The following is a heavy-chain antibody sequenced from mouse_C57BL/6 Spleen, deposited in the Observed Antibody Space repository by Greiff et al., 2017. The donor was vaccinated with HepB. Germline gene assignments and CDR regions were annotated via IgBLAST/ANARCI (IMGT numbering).Heavy chain of an antibody. J-gene: IGHJ1*03. CDR1: GYTFTSYW. V-gene: IGHV1-69*01. Sequence: QVQLQQSGAELVMPGASVQLSCKASGYTFTSYWMHWVKQRPGQGLEWIGEMDPSDSYTNYNQKFKGKSTLTVDKSSSTAYMQLSSLTSEDSAVYYCARTKYIYYYGSSSYWYFDVWGTGTTVTVSS. D-gene: IGHD1-1*01. CDR2: MDPSDSYT. CDR3: ARTKYIYYYGSSSYWYFDV.